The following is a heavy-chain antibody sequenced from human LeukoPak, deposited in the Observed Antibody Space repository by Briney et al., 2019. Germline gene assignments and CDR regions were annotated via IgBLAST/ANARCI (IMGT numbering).Heavy chain of an antibody. J-gene: IGHJ4*02. Sequence: GASVKVSCTVSGYTLTELSMHWVRQAPGKGLEWMGGFDPEDGETIYAQKFQGRVTMTEDTSTDTAYMELSSLRSEDTAVYYCASALKRGSAGTLIDYWGQGTLVTVSS. V-gene: IGHV1-24*01. CDR2: FDPEDGET. D-gene: IGHD6-13*01. CDR3: ASALKRGSAGTLIDY. CDR1: GYTLTELS.